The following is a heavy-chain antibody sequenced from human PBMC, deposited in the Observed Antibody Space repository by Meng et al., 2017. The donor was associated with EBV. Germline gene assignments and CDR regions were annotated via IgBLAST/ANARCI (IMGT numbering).Heavy chain of an antibody. J-gene: IGHJ4*02. CDR2: IIPMFGAP. CDR3: ASESRTASTLEY. Sequence: QVQLWHSGAEVSKPGSSVKVSCKTSGCTFRSDAISWVRQAPGQGLEWMGGIIPMFGAPNYAQKFQGRVTITADESTSTPYMDLSGLRSEDTAVYYCASESRTASTLEYWGQGTLVTVSS. CDR1: GCTFRSDA. V-gene: IGHV1-69*01.